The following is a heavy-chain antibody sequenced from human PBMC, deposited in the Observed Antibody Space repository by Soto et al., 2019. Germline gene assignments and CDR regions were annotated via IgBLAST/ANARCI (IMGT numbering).Heavy chain of an antibody. D-gene: IGHD6-19*01. J-gene: IGHJ6*02. CDR1: GFTFSSYD. Sequence: PGGSLTLSCAASGFTFSSYDMHWVRQATGKGLEWVSAIGTAGDTYYPGSVKGRFTISRENAKNSLYLQMNSLRAGDTAVYYCARGSYSSGCTPGGMDVWGQGTTVTVSS. CDR2: IGTAGDT. CDR3: ARGSYSSGCTPGGMDV. V-gene: IGHV3-13*01.